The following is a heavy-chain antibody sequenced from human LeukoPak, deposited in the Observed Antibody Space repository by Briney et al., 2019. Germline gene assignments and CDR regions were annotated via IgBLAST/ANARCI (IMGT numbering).Heavy chain of an antibody. D-gene: IGHD1-26*01. Sequence: GGSLRLSCAVSGFTFSNYWMSWVRQAPGKGLEWVANIKQDESDKYYMDSVKGRFTISRDNAKNSLYLQMNSLRAEDTAIYYCARDKIVGASKFDYWGQGTLVTVSS. V-gene: IGHV3-7*01. J-gene: IGHJ4*02. CDR1: GFTFSNYW. CDR3: ARDKIVGASKFDY. CDR2: IKQDESDK.